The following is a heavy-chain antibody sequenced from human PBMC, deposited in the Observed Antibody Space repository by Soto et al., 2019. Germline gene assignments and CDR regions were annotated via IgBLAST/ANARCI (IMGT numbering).Heavy chain of an antibody. CDR3: TRDSPAPRWEQRNWFDT. V-gene: IGHV3-48*01. J-gene: IGHJ5*02. D-gene: IGHD6-25*01. CDR2: ISSGRGTI. Sequence: PGGSLRLSCAASGFDFSTFNMNWVRQAPGKWLEWISYISSGRGTIYYADSVKGRFTISRDDANDSLYLQMNNLRVEDTAVYYCTRDSPAPRWEQRNWFDTWGQGXLVTVYS. CDR1: GFDFSTFN.